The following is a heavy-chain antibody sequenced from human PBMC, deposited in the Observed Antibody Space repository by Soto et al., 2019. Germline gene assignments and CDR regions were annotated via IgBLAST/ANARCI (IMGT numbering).Heavy chain of an antibody. CDR2: IRVYNGDT. D-gene: IGHD1-26*01. J-gene: IGHJ4*02. CDR3: ARGDRSPNY. CDR1: GYDFTNYC. V-gene: IGHV1-18*01. Sequence: ASVKVSCKSSGYDFTNYCITWVRQAPGQGLDWVGWIRVYNGDTKYAQKFQGRVTLTTDTSTTTAYMELRSLRSDDTAVYYCARGDRSPNYWGQGTLVTVSS.